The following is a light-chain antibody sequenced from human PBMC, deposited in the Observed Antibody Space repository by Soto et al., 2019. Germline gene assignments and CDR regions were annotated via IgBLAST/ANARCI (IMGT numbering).Light chain of an antibody. CDR3: QQFYNVPRT. CDR1: LGITNN. V-gene: IGKV1-33*01. J-gene: IGKJ3*01. CDR2: AVS. Sequence: DIQMTQSPSTLSASVGDRVTITCQVSLGITNNLNWFQQRPGKAPKLLIYAVSNLETGVPSRFSGSGSGTDFTLTISSLQPEDVGTYYCQQFYNVPRTFGPGTRVDLK.